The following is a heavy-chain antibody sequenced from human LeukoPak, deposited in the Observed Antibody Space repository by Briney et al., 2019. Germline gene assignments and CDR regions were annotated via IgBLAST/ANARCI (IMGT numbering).Heavy chain of an antibody. CDR1: GGSLSSYY. J-gene: IGHJ6*03. Sequence: SETLSLTCTVSGGSLSSYYWSWIRQPPGKGLEWIGYIYYSGSTNYNPSLKSRVTISVDTSKNQFSLKLSSMTAADTAVYYCARVSSSSSWHVLHYYYMDVWGKGTTVTISS. V-gene: IGHV4-59*01. CDR3: ARVSSSSSWHVLHYYYMDV. CDR2: IYYSGST. D-gene: IGHD6-13*01.